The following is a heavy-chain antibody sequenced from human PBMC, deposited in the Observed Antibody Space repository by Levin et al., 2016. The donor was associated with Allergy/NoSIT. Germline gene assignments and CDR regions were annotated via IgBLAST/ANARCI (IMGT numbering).Heavy chain of an antibody. D-gene: IGHD2-8*01. CDR3: ARDRHVLLAAFDI. Sequence: WIRQPPGKGLEWIGRIYTSGSTNYNPSLKSRVTMSVDTSKNQFSLKLSSVTAADTAVYYCARDRHVLLAAFDIWGQGTMVTVSS. CDR2: IYTSGST. V-gene: IGHV4-4*07. J-gene: IGHJ3*02.